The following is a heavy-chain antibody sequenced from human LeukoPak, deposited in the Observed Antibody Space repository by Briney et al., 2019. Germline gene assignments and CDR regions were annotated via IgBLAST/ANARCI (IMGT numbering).Heavy chain of an antibody. D-gene: IGHD3-22*01. J-gene: IGHJ4*02. CDR1: GFTFSIYA. CDR3: AREAITMIVVVITTPSFDY. CDR2: ISYDGSNK. Sequence: PGGSLRLSCAASGFTFSIYAMHWVRQAPGKGLEWVAVISYDGSNKYYADSVKGRFTISRDNSKNTLYLQMNSLRAEDTAVYYCAREAITMIVVVITTPSFDYWGQGTLVTVSS. V-gene: IGHV3-30*04.